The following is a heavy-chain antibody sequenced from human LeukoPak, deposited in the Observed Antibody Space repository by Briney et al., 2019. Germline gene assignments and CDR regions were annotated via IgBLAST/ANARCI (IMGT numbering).Heavy chain of an antibody. CDR3: ARVYYDSSGWGVGYYYYYYMDV. CDR2: INPNSGGT. V-gene: IGHV1-2*02. CDR1: GYTFTGYY. D-gene: IGHD3-22*01. Sequence: ASVKVSCKASGYTFTGYYMHWVRQAPGQGLEWRGWINPNSGGTNYAQKFQGRVTMTRDTSISTAYMELSRLRSDDTAVYYCARVYYDSSGWGVGYYYYYYMDVWGKGTTVTVSS. J-gene: IGHJ6*03.